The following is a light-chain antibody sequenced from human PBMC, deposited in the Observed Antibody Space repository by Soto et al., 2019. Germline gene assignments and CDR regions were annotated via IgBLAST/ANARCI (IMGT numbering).Light chain of an antibody. CDR3: QQYNNWPRWT. CDR2: KAS. CDR1: QTISSW. J-gene: IGKJ1*01. Sequence: DIQMTQSPSTLSVSVGDRVTITCRASQTISSWLAWYQQKPGKAPKLLIYKASTLKSGVPSRFSGSGSGTEFTLTISSLQPDDFAVYYCQQYNNWPRWTFGQGTKVDIK. V-gene: IGKV1-5*03.